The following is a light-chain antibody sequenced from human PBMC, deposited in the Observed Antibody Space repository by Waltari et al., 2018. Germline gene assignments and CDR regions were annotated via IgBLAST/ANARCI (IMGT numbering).Light chain of an antibody. J-gene: IGKJ1*01. V-gene: IGKV3-20*01. CDR2: DAS. CDR1: QSVRRA. CDR3: QHYVRLPVA. Sequence: DIVLTQSPGTLSLSPGERVTLSCRASQSVRRAFAWYQQRPGQAPRLLIYDASNRATGIPDRFSGSGSGTDFSLTISRLEPEDFAVYYCQHYVRLPVAFGQGTKVEIK.